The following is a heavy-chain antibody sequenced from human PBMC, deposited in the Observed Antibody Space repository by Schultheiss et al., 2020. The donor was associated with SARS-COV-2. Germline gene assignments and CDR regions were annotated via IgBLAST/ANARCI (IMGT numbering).Heavy chain of an antibody. J-gene: IGHJ6*03. CDR2: ISGSGGST. CDR3: ARATGTTLGYYYYMDV. D-gene: IGHD1-7*01. CDR1: GFTFSSYA. V-gene: IGHV3-23*01. Sequence: GGSLRLSCAASGFTFSSYAMSWVRQAPGKGLEWVSAISGSGGSTYYADSVKGRFTISRDNSKNTLYLQMNSLRPEDTAVYYCARATGTTLGYYYYMDVWGKGTTVTVSS.